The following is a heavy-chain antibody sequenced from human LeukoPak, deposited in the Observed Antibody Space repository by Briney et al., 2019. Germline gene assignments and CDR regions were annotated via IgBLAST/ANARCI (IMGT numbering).Heavy chain of an antibody. CDR1: GYTFTSYD. J-gene: IGHJ4*02. CDR3: AKEDTRQRYFDY. Sequence: ASVKVSCKASGYTFTSYDINWVRQATGQGLEWMGGTNPISGYTGYAQKFQGRVTMTRDTSISTAYMELSSLRSEDTAVYYCAKEDTRQRYFDYWGQGTLVTVSS. D-gene: IGHD2-15*01. V-gene: IGHV1-8*01. CDR2: TNPISGYT.